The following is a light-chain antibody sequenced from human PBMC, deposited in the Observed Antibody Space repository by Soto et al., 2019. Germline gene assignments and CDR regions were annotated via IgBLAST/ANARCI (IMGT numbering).Light chain of an antibody. CDR1: QSVSSY. Sequence: EIVLTQSPATLSLSPGERATLSCRASQSVSSYLAWYQQKPCQAPRLLIYDASNRATGIPARFSGSGSGTDIPLTLRSLGPEGFAVYYWQQPCNLAGTFCQGTKVEVK. CDR3: QQPCNLAGT. CDR2: DAS. J-gene: IGKJ2*01. V-gene: IGKV3-11*01.